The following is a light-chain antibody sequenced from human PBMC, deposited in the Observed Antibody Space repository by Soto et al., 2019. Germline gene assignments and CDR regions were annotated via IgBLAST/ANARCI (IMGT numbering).Light chain of an antibody. J-gene: IGKJ5*01. CDR3: QQRSNWPPIT. V-gene: IGKV3-11*01. CDR2: GAS. CDR1: QSVSNNY. Sequence: TVSLSPRERATLSCRASQSVSNNYLAWYQQKPGQAPRLLIYGASNRATGIPARFSGSGSGTDFTLTISSLEPEDFVVYYCQQRSNWPPITSCQ.